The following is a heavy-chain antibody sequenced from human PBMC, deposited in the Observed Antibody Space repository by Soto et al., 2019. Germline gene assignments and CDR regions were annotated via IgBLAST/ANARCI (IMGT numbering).Heavy chain of an antibody. Sequence: PSETLSLTCAVYGGSFSGYYWSWIRQPPGKGLEWIGEINHSGITNYNPSLKSRVTISVDTSKNQFSLKLSSVTAADTSLYYCAIDLLYYDSSGHYDGVDYVMDVWGQGTTVTVCS. J-gene: IGHJ6*02. D-gene: IGHD3-22*01. CDR1: GGSFSGYY. CDR2: INHSGIT. CDR3: AIDLLYYDSSGHYDGVDYVMDV. V-gene: IGHV4-34*01.